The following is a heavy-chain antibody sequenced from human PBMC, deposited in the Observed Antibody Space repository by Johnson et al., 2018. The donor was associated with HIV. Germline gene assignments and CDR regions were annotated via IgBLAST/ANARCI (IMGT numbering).Heavy chain of an antibody. V-gene: IGHV3-NL1*01. CDR1: GFTFSSYG. D-gene: IGHD6-13*01. CDR2: ISSGRNT. J-gene: IGHJ3*02. Sequence: QVQLVESGGGVVQPGRSLRLSCVTSGFTFSSYGMHWVRQAPGKGLEWVSLISSGRNTYYAASVKGRLSISSDNSKNTLYLQLNSLGGEDTAVYYCVRSKGSIWYGSAFDIWGQGTMVTVSS. CDR3: VRSKGSIWYGSAFDI.